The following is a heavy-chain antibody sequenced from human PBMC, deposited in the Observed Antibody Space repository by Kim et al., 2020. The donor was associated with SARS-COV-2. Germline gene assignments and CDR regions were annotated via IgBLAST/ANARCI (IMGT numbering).Heavy chain of an antibody. CDR3: TRMTGSRSGYPDY. CDR1: GFTFGTYA. Sequence: GGSLRLSCAASGFTFGTYAMGWVRQAPGEGLECVSAISDRGDNTYYTDSVKGRFTISRDNSKNTVFLLMNSLRAEDTAMYFCTRMTGSRSGYPDYWGQGTLVTVSS. CDR2: ISDRGDNT. V-gene: IGHV3-23*01. D-gene: IGHD3-22*01. J-gene: IGHJ4*02.